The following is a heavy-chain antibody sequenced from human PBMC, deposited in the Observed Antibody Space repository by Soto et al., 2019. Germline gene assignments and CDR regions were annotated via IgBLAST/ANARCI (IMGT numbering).Heavy chain of an antibody. CDR3: TTDRGITETVILTS. V-gene: IGHV3-48*02. Sequence: GGSLRLSCAASGFTFSSYSMNWVRQAPGKGLEWVSYISSSGSTTFYADSVKGRFTVSRDNAKNSLYLQMNSLRDEDTAVYYCTTDRGITETVILTSWGLGTLVTTSS. CDR2: ISSSGSTT. CDR1: GFTFSSYS. D-gene: IGHD3-16*01. J-gene: IGHJ5*02.